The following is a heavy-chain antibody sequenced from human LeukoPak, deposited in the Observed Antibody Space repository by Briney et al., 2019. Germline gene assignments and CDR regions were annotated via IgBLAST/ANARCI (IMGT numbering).Heavy chain of an antibody. D-gene: IGHD3-3*01. Sequence: GASVKVSCKASGGTFSSYAISWVLQAPGQGLEWMGGIIPIFGTANYAQKFQGRVTITADESTSTAYMELSSLRSEDTAVYYCARGRYYDFWSGYHDPNYYYYYMDVWGKGTTVTVSS. J-gene: IGHJ6*03. CDR3: ARGRYYDFWSGYHDPNYYYYYMDV. CDR2: IIPIFGTA. V-gene: IGHV1-69*13. CDR1: GGTFSSYA.